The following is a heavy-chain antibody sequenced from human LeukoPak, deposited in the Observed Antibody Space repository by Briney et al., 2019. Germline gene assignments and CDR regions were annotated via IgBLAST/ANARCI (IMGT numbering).Heavy chain of an antibody. D-gene: IGHD6-13*01. J-gene: IGHJ4*02. V-gene: IGHV3-74*01. CDR3: ASASSHRIAAGGDY. CDR2: INSDGSSR. CDR1: GFTFSNYW. Sequence: GGSLRLSCAATGFTFSNYWMHWVRQAPGKGLVWVSRINSDGSSRNYADSVKGRFTISRDNAKNTLFLQMNSLRAEDTAVYYCASASSHRIAAGGDYWGQGILVAVSS.